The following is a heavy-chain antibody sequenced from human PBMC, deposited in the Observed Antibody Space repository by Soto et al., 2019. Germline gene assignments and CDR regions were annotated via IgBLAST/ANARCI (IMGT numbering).Heavy chain of an antibody. Sequence: PGGSLRLSCAASGFTVSSNYMSWVRQAPGKGLEWVSVIYSGGSTYYADSVKGRFTISRDNSKNTLYLQMNSLRAEDTAVYYCARDGITIFGVAEDGMDVWGQGTTVTVSS. D-gene: IGHD3-3*01. CDR1: GFTVSSNY. CDR3: ARDGITIFGVAEDGMDV. CDR2: IYSGGST. V-gene: IGHV3-53*01. J-gene: IGHJ6*02.